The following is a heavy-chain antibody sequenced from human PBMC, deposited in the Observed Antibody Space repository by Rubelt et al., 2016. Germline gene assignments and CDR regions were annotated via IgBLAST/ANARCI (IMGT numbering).Heavy chain of an antibody. J-gene: IGHJ4*02. CDR1: GGSISSYY. CDR3: AINYYDSSGYYSVFVG. CDR2: IYYSGST. Sequence: QVQLQESGPGLVKPSETLSLTCTVSGGSISSYYWSWIRQPPGKGLEWIGYIYYSGSTNYNPSLKSRVTISVDTSKNQFSLKLSSVTAADTAVYYCAINYYDSSGYYSVFVGWGQGTLVTVSS. D-gene: IGHD3-22*01. V-gene: IGHV4-59*01.